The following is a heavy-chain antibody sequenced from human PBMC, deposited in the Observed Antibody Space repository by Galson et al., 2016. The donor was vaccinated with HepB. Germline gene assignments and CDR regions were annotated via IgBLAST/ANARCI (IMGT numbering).Heavy chain of an antibody. CDR3: ARVHPRAVVLDY. V-gene: IGHV4-61*01. CDR2: IYYSGST. Sequence: ETLSLTCNVSGGSVTSGSYFWSWIRQPPGKGLEWIGYIYYSGSTNYNPSLKSRITISEGTTQSQFSLKLTSVTAEDTAVYYCARVHPRAVVLDYWGQGTLVTVSS. D-gene: IGHD4-23*01. J-gene: IGHJ4*02. CDR1: GGSVTSGSYF.